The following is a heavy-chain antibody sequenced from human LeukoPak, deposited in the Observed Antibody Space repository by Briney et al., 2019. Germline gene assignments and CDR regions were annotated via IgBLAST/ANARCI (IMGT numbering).Heavy chain of an antibody. CDR3: ARDLDFDY. CDR2: IKQDGSEN. Sequence: GGSLRLSCAGSGFTFSRYWMSWVRQAPGKGLEWVASIKQDGSENYFVDSVKGRFSISRDNAKNSLYLEMNSLRAEDTAVCYCARDLDFDYWGQGTLVTVSS. J-gene: IGHJ4*02. CDR1: GFTFSRYW. V-gene: IGHV3-7*05.